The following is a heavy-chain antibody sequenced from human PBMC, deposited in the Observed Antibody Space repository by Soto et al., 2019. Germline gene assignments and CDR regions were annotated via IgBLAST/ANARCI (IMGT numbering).Heavy chain of an antibody. CDR3: VMEVRVRGVGVDY. D-gene: IGHD3-10*01. CDR1: GVTFSTHD. CDR2: VTPIFGTP. V-gene: IGHV1-69*01. Sequence: QVQLMQSGAEVKRPGSSVKVSCRASGVTFSTHDISWVRQAPGQGLEWIGGVTPIFGTPNYAQRFQARATISADGSTSTSYMELSSLRSEDTAVYYCVMEVRVRGVGVDYWGQGTLVTVSS. J-gene: IGHJ4*02.